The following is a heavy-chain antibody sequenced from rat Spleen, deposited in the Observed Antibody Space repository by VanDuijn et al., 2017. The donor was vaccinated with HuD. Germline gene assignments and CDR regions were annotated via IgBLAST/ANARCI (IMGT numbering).Heavy chain of an antibody. D-gene: IGHD4-3*01. CDR2: ITNTGGST. CDR3: TRHGRGERTYYYVMDA. Sequence: EVQLVESGGGLVQPGRSLKLSCVASGFTFNNYWMTWIRQAPGKGLEWVASITNTGGSTYYPDSVKGRFTISRDNAKSTLYLQMNSLRSEDTATYYCTRHGRGERTYYYVMDAWGQGVSVTVSS. J-gene: IGHJ4*01. CDR1: GFTFNNYW. V-gene: IGHV5-31*01.